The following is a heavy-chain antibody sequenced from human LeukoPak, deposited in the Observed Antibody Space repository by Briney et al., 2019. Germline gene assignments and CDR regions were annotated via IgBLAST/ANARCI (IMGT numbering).Heavy chain of an antibody. CDR3: ARHFAYSSSSYFDY. CDR2: ISAYNGNT. V-gene: IGHV1-18*01. Sequence: ASVKVSCKASGYTFSIYGVTWVRQAPGQGLEWVAWISAYNGNTNYAQKFQGRVTMTTDTSTSTAYMELRSLRSDDTAVYYCARHFAYSSSSYFDYWGQGSLVTVSS. CDR1: GYTFSIYG. D-gene: IGHD6-6*01. J-gene: IGHJ4*02.